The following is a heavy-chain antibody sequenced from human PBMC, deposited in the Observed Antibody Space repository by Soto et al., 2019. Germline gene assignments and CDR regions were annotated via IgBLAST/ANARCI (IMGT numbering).Heavy chain of an antibody. CDR2: ISWNSGSI. V-gene: IGHV3-9*01. CDR3: AKDPFPSAAGVFDY. CDR1: GFTFDYYA. Sequence: GFTFDYYAIHWVRQAPGKGLEWVSGISWNSGSIGYADSVKGRFTISRDNAKNSLYLQMNSLRAEDTALYYCAKDPFPSAAGVFDYWGQGTLVTVSS. D-gene: IGHD6-19*01. J-gene: IGHJ4*02.